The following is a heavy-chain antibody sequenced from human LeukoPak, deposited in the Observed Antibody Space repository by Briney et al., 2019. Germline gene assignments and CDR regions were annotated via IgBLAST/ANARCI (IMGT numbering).Heavy chain of an antibody. D-gene: IGHD6-13*01. Sequence: ASVKVSRKASGYTFTSYAMHWVRQAPGQRLEWMGWINAGNGNTKYSQKFQGRVTITRDTSASTACMELSSLRSEDTAVYYCARGADSSSWYGGWFDPWGQGTLVTVSS. CDR1: GYTFTSYA. CDR2: INAGNGNT. CDR3: ARGADSSSWYGGWFDP. V-gene: IGHV1-3*01. J-gene: IGHJ5*02.